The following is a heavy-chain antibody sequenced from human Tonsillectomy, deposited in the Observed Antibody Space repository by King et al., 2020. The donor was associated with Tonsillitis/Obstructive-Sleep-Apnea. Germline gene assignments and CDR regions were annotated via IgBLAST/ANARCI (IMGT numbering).Heavy chain of an antibody. J-gene: IGHJ6*03. CDR3: ARDDPSLHSGDLSVFGHYYYYMDV. Sequence: QLVQSGAEVKKPGASVTVSCEASGYTFSSHGISWVRQAPGQGLKWLGWISAYNGNTKYAQKVQGRVTMTTDTSTSTAYMELRSLISDDTAVYYCARDDPSLHSGDLSVFGHYYYYMDVWGKGTPVTV. V-gene: IGHV1-18*01. CDR1: GYTFSSHG. D-gene: IGHD3-16*01. CDR2: ISAYNGNT.